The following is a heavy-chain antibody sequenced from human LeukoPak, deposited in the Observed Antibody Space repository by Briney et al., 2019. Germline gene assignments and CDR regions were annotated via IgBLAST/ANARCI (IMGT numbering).Heavy chain of an antibody. J-gene: IGHJ4*02. V-gene: IGHV3-48*02. D-gene: IGHD5-18*01. CDR1: GFTFSSYS. CDR2: ISSSSSTI. Sequence: GGSLRLSCAASGFTFSSYSMNWVRQAPGKGLEWVSYISSSSSTIYYADSVKGRFTISRDNAKNSLYLQMNSLRDEDTAVYYCARVPTGYSYGSLADYWGQGTLVTVSS. CDR3: ARVPTGYSYGSLADY.